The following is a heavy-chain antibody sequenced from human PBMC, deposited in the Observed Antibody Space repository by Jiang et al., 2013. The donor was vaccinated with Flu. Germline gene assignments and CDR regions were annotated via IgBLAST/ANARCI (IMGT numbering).Heavy chain of an antibody. CDR2: ISAYNGNT. CDR1: GYTFTSYG. Sequence: KVSCKASGYTFTSYGISWVRQAPGQGLEWMGWISAYNGNTNYAQKLQGRVTMTTDTSTSTAYMELRSLRSDDTAVYYCTRSSAGIGYYYYGMDVWGQGTTVTVSS. D-gene: IGHD2-15*01. CDR3: TRSSAGIGYYYYGMDV. V-gene: IGHV1-18*01. J-gene: IGHJ6*02.